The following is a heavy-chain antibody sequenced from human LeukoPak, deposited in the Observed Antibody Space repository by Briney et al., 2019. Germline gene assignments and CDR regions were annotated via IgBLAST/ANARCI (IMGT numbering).Heavy chain of an antibody. V-gene: IGHV4-39*07. CDR2: INYSGST. Sequence: SETLSLTCTVSGGSISNSFFYWGWIRQPPGKGLEWIGSINYSGSTYYNPSLKSRVTISVDTSKNQFSLKLSSVTAADTAVYYCARMGYRGTLDYWGQGTLVTVSS. CDR3: ARMGYRGTLDY. J-gene: IGHJ4*02. CDR1: GGSISNSFFY. D-gene: IGHD3-10*01.